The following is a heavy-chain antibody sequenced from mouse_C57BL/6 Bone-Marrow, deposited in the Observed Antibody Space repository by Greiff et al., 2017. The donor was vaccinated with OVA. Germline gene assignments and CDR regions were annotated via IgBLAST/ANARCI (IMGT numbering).Heavy chain of an antibody. V-gene: IGHV7-1*01. CDR2: SRNKANDYTT. Sequence: EVNVVESGGGLVQSGRSLRLSCATSGFTFSDFYMEWVRQAPGKGLEWIAASRNKANDYTTEYSASVKGRFIVSRDTSQSILYLQMNALRAEDTAIYYCARASTGTWFAYWGQGTLVTVSA. D-gene: IGHD4-1*01. CDR1: GFTFSDFY. CDR3: ARASTGTWFAY. J-gene: IGHJ3*01.